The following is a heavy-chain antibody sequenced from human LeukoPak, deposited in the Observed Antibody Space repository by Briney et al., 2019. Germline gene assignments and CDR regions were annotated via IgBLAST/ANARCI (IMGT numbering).Heavy chain of an antibody. J-gene: IGHJ4*02. V-gene: IGHV4-34*01. CDR1: GGSFNTYY. D-gene: IGHD3-22*01. CDR2: IDHFGST. CDR3: ARGYFDSSGYFRVVPRTLKLDY. Sequence: SETLSLPCAVYGGSFNTYYWNWVRQPPGGGLEWIGEIDHFGSTNYNPSLKSRVTISLDTSKNQFSLKLTSVSAADTAVYFCARGYFDSSGYFRVVPRTLKLDYWGQGIMVIVSS.